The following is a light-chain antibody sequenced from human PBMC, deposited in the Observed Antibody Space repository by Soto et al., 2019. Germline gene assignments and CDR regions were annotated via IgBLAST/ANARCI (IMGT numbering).Light chain of an antibody. J-gene: IGKJ1*01. CDR1: QSVSSSY. Sequence: DIVLTQSPGTLSLSPGARSPIFCRASQSVSSSYLAWYQQKPGQAPRLLIYGASSRATGIPDRFSGSGSGTDFTLTISRLEPEDFAVYYCQQYGSLSWTFGQGNKGDNK. CDR3: QQYGSLSWT. CDR2: GAS. V-gene: IGKV3-20*01.